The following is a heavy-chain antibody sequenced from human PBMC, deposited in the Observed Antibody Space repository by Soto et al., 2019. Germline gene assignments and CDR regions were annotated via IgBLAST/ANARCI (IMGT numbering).Heavy chain of an antibody. CDR1: GYTFTSYG. CDR3: ARFITFGGVTVTPFDY. V-gene: IGHV1-18*01. Sequence: QVQLVQSGAEVKKPGASVKVSCKASGYTFTSYGISWVRQAPGQGLEWMGWISAYNGNTNYAQKLQGRVTMTTDTYTSTAYMELRSLRSDDTAVYYCARFITFGGVTVTPFDYWGQGTLVTVSS. D-gene: IGHD3-16*02. J-gene: IGHJ4*02. CDR2: ISAYNGNT.